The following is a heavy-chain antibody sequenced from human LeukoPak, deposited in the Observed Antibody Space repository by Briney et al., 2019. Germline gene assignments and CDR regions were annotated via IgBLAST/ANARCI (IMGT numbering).Heavy chain of an antibody. V-gene: IGHV1-69*05. CDR1: GGIFSNFA. D-gene: IGHD6-19*01. CDR3: VRSLAVDGTRAY. Sequence: WASVKVSCKASGGIFSNFAINWVRQAPGQGPEWMGGSIPIFGTTNYAQKFQGRVSMTRDTSTGTAYMELSSLRFEDSAVYYCVRSLAVDGTRAYWGQGTLVTVSS. CDR2: SIPIFGTT. J-gene: IGHJ4*02.